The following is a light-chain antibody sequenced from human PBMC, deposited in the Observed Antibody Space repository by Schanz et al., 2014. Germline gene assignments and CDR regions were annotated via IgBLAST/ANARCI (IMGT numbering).Light chain of an antibody. V-gene: IGKV3-11*01. CDR1: QGVSSN. CDR2: AAS. J-gene: IGKJ2*01. Sequence: EIVLTQSPATLSLSPGERATLSCRASQGVSSNLAWYQQKPGQAPRLLIYAASNRATGIPARFGGSGSGTDFTLTISRLAPEDFAVYYCQQRSNWPPMYTFGQGTKLEIK. CDR3: QQRSNWPPMYT.